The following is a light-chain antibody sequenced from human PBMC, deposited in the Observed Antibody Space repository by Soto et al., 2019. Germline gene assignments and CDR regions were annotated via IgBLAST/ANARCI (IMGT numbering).Light chain of an antibody. CDR3: FSFITTCTHV. CDR1: SSDIGAYDY. CDR2: EVN. Sequence: QSALTQPASLSGSPGQSITISCTGTSSDIGAYDYVSWFQQHPGKAPKLMISEVNNRPSGVSNRFSGSKSGNTAYLTISGLQVEDLAGYFYFSFITTCTHVFGTGTNVTV. V-gene: IGLV2-14*01. J-gene: IGLJ1*01.